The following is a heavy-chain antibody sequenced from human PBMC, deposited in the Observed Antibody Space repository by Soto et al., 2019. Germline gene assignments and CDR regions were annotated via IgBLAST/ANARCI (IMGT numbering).Heavy chain of an antibody. CDR2: IIPIFGTA. CDR3: AREGTGTTEDYYYYGMDV. D-gene: IGHD1-7*01. CDR1: GCTFSSYA. Sequence: SVKVSCKASGCTFSSYAISWVRQAPGQGLEWMGGIIPIFGTANYAQKFQGRVTITADESTSTAYMELSSLRSEDTAVYYCAREGTGTTEDYYYYGMDVWGQGTTVTVSS. J-gene: IGHJ6*02. V-gene: IGHV1-69*13.